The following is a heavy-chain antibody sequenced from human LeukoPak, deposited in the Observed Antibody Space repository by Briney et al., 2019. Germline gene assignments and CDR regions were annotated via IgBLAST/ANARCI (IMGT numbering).Heavy chain of an antibody. D-gene: IGHD6-13*01. J-gene: IGHJ4*02. CDR1: GYTFTGYY. CDR3: ARVGPGIAAAFGY. CDR2: INPNSGGT. V-gene: IGHV1-2*02. Sequence: GASVKVSCKASGYTFTGYYMHWVRQAPGQGLEWMGWINPNSGGTNCAQKFQGRVTMTRDTSIGTAYMELSRLRSDDTAVYYCARVGPGIAAAFGYWGQGTLVTVSS.